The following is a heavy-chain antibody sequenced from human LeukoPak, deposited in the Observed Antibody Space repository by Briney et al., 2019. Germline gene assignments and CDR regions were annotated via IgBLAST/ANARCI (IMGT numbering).Heavy chain of an antibody. V-gene: IGHV4-31*03. D-gene: IGHD6-13*01. CDR1: GGSISSGGYY. J-gene: IGHJ4*02. CDR2: IYYSGGT. Sequence: SQTLSLTCTVSGGSISSGGYYWSWIRQHPGKGLEWIGYIYYSGGTYYNPSLKSRFTISVDTSKNQFSLKLSSVTAANTAVYYCAGDIARPWYFDYWGQGTLVTVSS. CDR3: AGDIARPWYFDY.